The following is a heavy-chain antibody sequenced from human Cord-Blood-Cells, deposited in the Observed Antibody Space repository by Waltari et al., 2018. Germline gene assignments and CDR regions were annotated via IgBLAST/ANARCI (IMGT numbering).Heavy chain of an antibody. V-gene: IGHV1-69*01. J-gene: IGHJ2*01. D-gene: IGHD3-3*01. CDR2: ITTIFGTA. CDR3: ARDPQYYDFWSGYWYFDL. Sequence: QVQLVQSGAEVKKPGSSVKVSCKASGGTFSSYAISWVRQAPGQGLEWMGGITTIFGTANYAQKFQGRVTITADESTSTAYMELSSLRSEDTAVYYCARDPQYYDFWSGYWYFDLWGRGTLVTVSS. CDR1: GGTFSSYA.